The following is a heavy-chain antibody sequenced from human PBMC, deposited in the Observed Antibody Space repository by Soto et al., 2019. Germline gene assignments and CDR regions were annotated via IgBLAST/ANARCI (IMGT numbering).Heavy chain of an antibody. J-gene: IGHJ3*02. V-gene: IGHV3-21*01. D-gene: IGHD6-19*01. CDR2: ITSGSSYI. CDR3: ADTKYSIGWYGPGAFEI. Sequence: EVQLVESGGGLVKPGGSLRLSCAASGFTFSNYAMNWVRQAPGKGLEWVASITSGSSYIYYADSVKGRFTISRDNAKNSLYLQMNSLRAEDTAVYYCADTKYSIGWYGPGAFEIWGQGTMVTVSS. CDR1: GFTFSNYA.